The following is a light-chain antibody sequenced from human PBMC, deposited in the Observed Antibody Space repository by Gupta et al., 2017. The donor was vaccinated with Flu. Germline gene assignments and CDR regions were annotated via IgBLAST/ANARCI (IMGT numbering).Light chain of an antibody. CDR2: AAS. J-gene: IGKJ4*01. CDR3: QQSYSTPST. CDR1: QSISSY. V-gene: IGKV1-39*01. Sequence: DIQIPPSPSSLSASVGDRVTITCRASQSISSYLNWYQQKPGKAPKLLIYAASSLQSGVPSRFSGSGSGTDFTLTISSLQPEDFATYYCQQSYSTPSTFGGGTKVEIK.